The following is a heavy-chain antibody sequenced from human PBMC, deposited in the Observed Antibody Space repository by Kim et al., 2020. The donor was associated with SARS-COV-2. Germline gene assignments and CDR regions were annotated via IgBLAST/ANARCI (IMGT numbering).Heavy chain of an antibody. J-gene: IGHJ4*02. D-gene: IGHD2-2*01. V-gene: IGHV1-18*01. CDR3: ARGGGSTYSHFDY. Sequence: RLQGRATRTTDTSTSTAYMELRSLRSDDTAVYYCARGGGSTYSHFDYWGQGTLVTVSS.